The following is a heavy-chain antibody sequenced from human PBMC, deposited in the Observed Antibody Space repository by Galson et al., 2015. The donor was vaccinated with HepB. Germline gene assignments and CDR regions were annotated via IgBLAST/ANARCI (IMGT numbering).Heavy chain of an antibody. V-gene: IGHV4-31*01. CDR3: AKESDRDLLGPPDY. D-gene: IGHD2-21*01. Sequence: TLSLTCSVSGGSISSSGYYWSWIRQAPGKGLEWIGYISYSGSTDYSPSLKSQVTISLDTFNNHFSLNVISVTVADTAVYYCAKESDRDLLGPPDYWGQGILVTVSS. J-gene: IGHJ4*02. CDR1: GGSISSSGYY. CDR2: ISYSGST.